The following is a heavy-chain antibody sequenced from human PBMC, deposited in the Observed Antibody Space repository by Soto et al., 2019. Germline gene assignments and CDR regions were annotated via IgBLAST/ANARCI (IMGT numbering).Heavy chain of an antibody. CDR3: ARGPSYDILTGYDTAFQYNY. CDR1: GYTFTSYA. D-gene: IGHD3-9*01. J-gene: IGHJ4*02. Sequence: ASVKVSCKASGYTFTSYAMHWVRQAPGQRLERMGWINAGNGNTKYSQKFQGRVTITRDTSASTGYMELSSLRSEDTAVYYCARGPSYDILTGYDTAFQYNYCGQGTLVTVSS. CDR2: INAGNGNT. V-gene: IGHV1-3*01.